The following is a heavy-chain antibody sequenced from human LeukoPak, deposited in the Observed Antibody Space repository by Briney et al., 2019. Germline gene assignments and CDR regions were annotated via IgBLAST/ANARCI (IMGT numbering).Heavy chain of an antibody. Sequence: SETLSLTCTVSGYSISSGYYWGWIRQPPGKGLEWIGSIYHSGSTYYNPSLKSRVTISVDTSKNQFSLKLSSVTAADTAVYYCARRLSGYSHLRYWGQGTLVTVSS. D-gene: IGHD3-3*01. V-gene: IGHV4-38-2*02. CDR1: GYSISSGYY. CDR2: IYHSGST. J-gene: IGHJ4*02. CDR3: ARRLSGYSHLRY.